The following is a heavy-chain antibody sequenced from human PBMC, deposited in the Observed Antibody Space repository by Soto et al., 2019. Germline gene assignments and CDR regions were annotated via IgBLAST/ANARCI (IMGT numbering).Heavy chain of an antibody. CDR3: ARDDASITGTTKYYYYGMDV. J-gene: IGHJ6*02. CDR2: ISSSSSTI. V-gene: IGHV3-48*02. D-gene: IGHD1-7*01. CDR1: GFTFSSYS. Sequence: GGSLRLSCAASGFTFSSYSMNWVRQAPGKGLEWVSYISSSSSTIYYADSVKGRFTISRDNAKNSLYLQMNSLRDEDTAVYYCARDDASITGTTKYYYYGMDVWGQGTTVTVSS.